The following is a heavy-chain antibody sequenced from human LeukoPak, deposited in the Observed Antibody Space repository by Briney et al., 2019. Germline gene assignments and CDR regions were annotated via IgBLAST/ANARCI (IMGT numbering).Heavy chain of an antibody. CDR2: IYPRDGST. J-gene: IGHJ4*02. CDR3: ARDQEGFDC. CDR1: GYTFTNSY. V-gene: IGHV1-46*01. Sequence: ASVKVSCKASGYTFTNSYLHWVRQAPGQGLEWMGMIYPRDGSTSYAQNFQGRVTVTRDTSTTTVHMELRGLRSEDTAVYYCARDQEGFDCWGQGTVVTVSS.